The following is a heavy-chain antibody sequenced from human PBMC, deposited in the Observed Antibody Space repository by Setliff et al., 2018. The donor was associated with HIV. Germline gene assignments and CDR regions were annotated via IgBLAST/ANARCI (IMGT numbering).Heavy chain of an antibody. V-gene: IGHV4-31*03. CDR3: ARGGGSRAATSSYYYMDV. CDR1: GGSISIGGYY. J-gene: IGHJ6*03. CDR2: IYHNGST. D-gene: IGHD2-15*01. Sequence: SETLSLTCTVSGGSISIGGYYWGWIRQHPGKGLEWIGYIYHNGSTYYNPSLKSRVTISVDTSKNQFSLKLSSVTAADTAVYYCARGGGSRAATSSYYYMDVWGKGTTVTV.